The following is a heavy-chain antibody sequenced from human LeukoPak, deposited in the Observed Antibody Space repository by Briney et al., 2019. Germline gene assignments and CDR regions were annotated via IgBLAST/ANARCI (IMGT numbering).Heavy chain of an antibody. CDR1: GDSISRGRYY. V-gene: IGHV4-61*02. D-gene: IGHD2/OR15-2a*01. Sequence: SETLSLTCTVSGDSISRGRYYWSWIRQPAGKGLEWIGRIYTSGSTNYNPSLKSRVTISVDTSKNQFSLKLSSVTAADTAVYYCARDSPRSFDYYYYYMDVWGKGTTVTVSS. CDR3: ARDSPRSFDYYYYYMDV. J-gene: IGHJ6*03. CDR2: IYTSGST.